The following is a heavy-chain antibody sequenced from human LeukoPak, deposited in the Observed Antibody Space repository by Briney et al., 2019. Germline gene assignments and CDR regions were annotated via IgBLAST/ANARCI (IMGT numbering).Heavy chain of an antibody. V-gene: IGHV1-2*02. D-gene: IGHD3-3*01. CDR1: GYTFTGYY. CDR2: INPNSGGT. J-gene: IGHJ4*02. Sequence: ASVKVSCKASGYTFTGYYMHWVRQAPGQGPEWMGWINPNSGGTNYAQKFQGRVTMTRDTSISTAYMELSRLRSDDTAVYYCARVLDFWSGYGDYWGQGTLVTVSS. CDR3: ARVLDFWSGYGDY.